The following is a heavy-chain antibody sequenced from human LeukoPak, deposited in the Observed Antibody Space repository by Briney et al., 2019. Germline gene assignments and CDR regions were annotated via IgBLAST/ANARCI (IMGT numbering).Heavy chain of an antibody. V-gene: IGHV4-34*01. CDR1: GGSFSVYY. J-gene: IGHJ6*03. CDR2: INHSGGT. CDR3: ARVGFTIFGVVIKKDYYYMDV. D-gene: IGHD3-3*01. Sequence: SETLSLTCAVYGGSFSVYYWSWIRQPPGKGLEWIGEINHSGGTNYSPSLKSRVTISVDTSKNQFSLQLSSVTAADTAVYYCARVGFTIFGVVIKKDYYYMDVWGKGTTVTASS.